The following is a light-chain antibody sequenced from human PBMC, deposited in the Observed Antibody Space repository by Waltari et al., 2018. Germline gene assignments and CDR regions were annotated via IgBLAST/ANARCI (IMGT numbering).Light chain of an antibody. CDR3: QVWDNSRDQAVFGPGRLV. V-gene: IGLV3-21*04. J-gene: IGLJ1*01. CDR1: SIGGRS. Sequence: YVVTQPPSLSVAPGETAMITRGGNSIGGRSVHWYQHRPGPAPVFAIHHNRHRPSGIPERFSGANSRNTATLTISRVEAGCEADYYCQVWDNSRDQAVFGPGRLVFGTGTKVTVL. CDR2: HNR.